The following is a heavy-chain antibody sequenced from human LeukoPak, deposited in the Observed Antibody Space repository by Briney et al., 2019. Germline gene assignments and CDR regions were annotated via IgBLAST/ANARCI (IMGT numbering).Heavy chain of an antibody. V-gene: IGHV3-21*01. CDR1: GFTFSSYR. Sequence: GGSLRLSCAASGFTFSSYRMNWVRQAPGKGLEWVSSISSSSSYIYYADSVKGRFTISRDNAKNSLYLQMNSLRAEDTAVYYCARDGVATAVIDYWGQGTLVTVSS. J-gene: IGHJ4*02. CDR2: ISSSSSYI. CDR3: ARDGVATAVIDY. D-gene: IGHD5-12*01.